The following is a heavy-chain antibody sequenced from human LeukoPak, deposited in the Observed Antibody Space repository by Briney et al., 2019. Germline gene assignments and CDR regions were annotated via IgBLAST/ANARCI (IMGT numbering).Heavy chain of an antibody. V-gene: IGHV3-7*01. CDR1: GFTFSTYW. J-gene: IGHJ4*02. D-gene: IGHD2-2*01. Sequence: TGGSLRLSCAASGFTFSTYWMSWVRQAPGKGLEWVANIKQDGSDKFYVDSVKGRFTISRGNAKNSMYLQMNSLRAEDTAVYYCARVLPVASRDYWGQGTLVTVSS. CDR3: ARVLPVASRDY. CDR2: IKQDGSDK.